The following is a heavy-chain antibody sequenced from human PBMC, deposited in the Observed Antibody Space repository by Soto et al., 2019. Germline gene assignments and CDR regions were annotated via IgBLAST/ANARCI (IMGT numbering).Heavy chain of an antibody. CDR3: AKDRGGSCCGAFDI. Sequence: QVQLVESEGGVVQPGRSLRLSCAVSGFTFSNYGMHWVRQAPGKGLEWVAVISNNGGNKYYADSVKGRFTISRDNSNNTLYLQMNSLRAEDMGVYDCAKDRGGSCCGAFDIWGHGTVVTVSS. J-gene: IGHJ3*02. V-gene: IGHV3-30*18. CDR2: ISNNGGNK. D-gene: IGHD2-15*01. CDR1: GFTFSNYG.